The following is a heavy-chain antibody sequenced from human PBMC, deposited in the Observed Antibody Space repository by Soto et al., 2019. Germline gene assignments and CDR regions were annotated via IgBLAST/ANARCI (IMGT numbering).Heavy chain of an antibody. CDR1: GGTFSSYA. CDR2: INPIFGTA. J-gene: IGHJ3*02. Sequence: SVKVSCKASGGTFSSYAISWVRQAPGQGLEWMGGINPIFGTANYAQKFQGRVTITGNASISTAYMELSSLRSEDTAVYYCARTAHCSGGSCPRGVPVDAFDIWGQRTMVTVSS. V-gene: IGHV1-69*13. D-gene: IGHD2-15*01. CDR3: ARTAHCSGGSCPRGVPVDAFDI.